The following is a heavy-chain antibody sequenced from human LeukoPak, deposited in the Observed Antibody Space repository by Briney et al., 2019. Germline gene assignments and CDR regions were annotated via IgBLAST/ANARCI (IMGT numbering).Heavy chain of an antibody. CDR1: GFTFSVYG. V-gene: IGHV3-21*01. CDR3: ARDGSSSSWRGGGYYFDY. J-gene: IGHJ4*02. D-gene: IGHD6-13*01. Sequence: KPGGSLRLSCVASGFTFSVYGMNWVRQAPGRGLEWVSSITSSSSYIYYADSLKGRFTISRDNAKNSLYLQMDSLRDEDTAVYYCARDGSSSSWRGGGYYFDYWGQGILVTVSS. CDR2: ITSSSSYI.